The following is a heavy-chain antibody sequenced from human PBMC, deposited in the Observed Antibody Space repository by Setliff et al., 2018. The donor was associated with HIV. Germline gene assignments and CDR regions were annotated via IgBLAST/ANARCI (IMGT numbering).Heavy chain of an antibody. V-gene: IGHV4-59*11. CDR1: GGSISSHY. CDR2: IYYSGST. Sequence: PSETLSLTCTVSGGSISSHYWSWIRQPPGKGLEWIGYIYYSGSTNYNPSLKSRVTISVDTSKNQFSLKLSSVPAADTAVYYCARAQPYYYYYYMDVWGKGTTVTVSS. CDR3: ARAQPYYYYYYMDV. D-gene: IGHD6-13*01. J-gene: IGHJ6*03.